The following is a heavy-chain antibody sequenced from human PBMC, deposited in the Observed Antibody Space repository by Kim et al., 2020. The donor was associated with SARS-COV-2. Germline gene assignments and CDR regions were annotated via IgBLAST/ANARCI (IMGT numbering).Heavy chain of an antibody. J-gene: IGHJ4*02. Sequence: GGSLRLSCAASGFTFSSYWMHWVRQAPGKGLVWVSRINSDGSSTSYADSVKGRFTISRDNAKNTLYLQMNSLRAEDTAVYYCARVRAAWFGELILDYWGQGTLVTVSS. CDR1: GFTFSSYW. V-gene: IGHV3-74*01. D-gene: IGHD3-10*01. CDR2: INSDGSST. CDR3: ARVRAAWFGELILDY.